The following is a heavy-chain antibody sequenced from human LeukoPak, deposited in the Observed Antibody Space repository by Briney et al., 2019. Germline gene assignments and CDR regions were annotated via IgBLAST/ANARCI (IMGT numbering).Heavy chain of an antibody. D-gene: IGHD3-10*02. CDR3: TRGPILLCIHNGMDV. CDR1: GFIFGDHA. Sequence: PGGSLRLSCIASGFIFGDHAMSWVRQPPGKGLEWVGFIRSKAYGATIEYAASVKGRFTISRDDSKGIAYLQMNDLKTEDTALYYCTRGPILLCIHNGMDVWGQGTTVTVSS. CDR2: IRSKAYGATI. J-gene: IGHJ6*02. V-gene: IGHV3-49*04.